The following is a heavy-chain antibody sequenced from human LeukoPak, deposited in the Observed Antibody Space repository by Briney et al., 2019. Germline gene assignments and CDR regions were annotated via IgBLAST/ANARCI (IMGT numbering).Heavy chain of an antibody. CDR3: ARGDDSGYYDYFDY. V-gene: IGHV3-53*01. CDR1: GFTVDSNY. CDR2: IYTGGNT. D-gene: IGHD3-22*01. Sequence: SGGSPRLSCAASGFTVDSNYLSWVRQAPGKGLEWVSTIYTGGNTYYAASVKGRFTISRDFSKNTVFLHMNSLRAEDTAMYYCARGDDSGYYDYFDYWGQGALVTVSS. J-gene: IGHJ4*02.